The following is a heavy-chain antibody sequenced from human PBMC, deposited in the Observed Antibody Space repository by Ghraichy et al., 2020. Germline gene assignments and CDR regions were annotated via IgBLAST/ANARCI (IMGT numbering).Heavy chain of an antibody. V-gene: IGHV3-30*03. CDR2: ISYDGSKK. D-gene: IGHD3-22*01. CDR1: GFTLRKYG. CDR3: ARDYDTSGFYNPTYYYYAMDV. J-gene: IGHJ6*02. Sequence: GGSLRLSCAVSGFTLRKYGMHWVRQAPGKGLEWVALISYDGSKKFYADSVKGRFTISRDNSKNALYLQIDSLRAEDTAVYYCARDYDTSGFYNPTYYYYAMDVWGQGTTVTVSS.